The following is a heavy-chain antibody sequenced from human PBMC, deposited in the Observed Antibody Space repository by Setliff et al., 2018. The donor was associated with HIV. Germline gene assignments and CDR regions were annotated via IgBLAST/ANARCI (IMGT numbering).Heavy chain of an antibody. J-gene: IGHJ4*02. CDR1: GGTFGIYG. Sequence: GASVKVSCKATGGTFGIYGISWVRQAPGQGLEWMGGTIPMFGTANYAQKFQGRVTITTDESTNTGYMELSSLRSEDTAVHYCSRASACSSTSCPKVLDYWGQATPVTVSS. V-gene: IGHV1-69*05. CDR3: SRASACSSTSCPKVLDY. D-gene: IGHD2-2*01. CDR2: TIPMFGTA.